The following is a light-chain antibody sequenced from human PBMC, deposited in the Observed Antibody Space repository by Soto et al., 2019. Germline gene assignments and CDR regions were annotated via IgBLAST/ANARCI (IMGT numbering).Light chain of an antibody. CDR3: QHFGKSPLT. J-gene: IGKJ1*01. Sequence: EIVLTQSPATLSLSPGERATLSCRASQSVSSYLAWYQQKPGQAPRLLIYGASHRATGIPDRFSGSGSGPDFSLTISTLDPEDFAVYFCQHFGKSPLTLGQGTKVDIK. CDR2: GAS. CDR1: QSVSSY. V-gene: IGKV3-20*01.